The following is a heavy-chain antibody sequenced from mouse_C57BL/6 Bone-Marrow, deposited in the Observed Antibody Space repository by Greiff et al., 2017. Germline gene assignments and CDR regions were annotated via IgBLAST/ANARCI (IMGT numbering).Heavy chain of an antibody. CDR2: ISYDGSN. Sequence: EVQRVESGPGLVKPSQSLSLTCSVTGYSITSGYYWNWIRQFPGNKLEWMGYISYDGSNNYNPSLKNRISITRDTSKNQFFLKLNSVTTEDTATYYCARRDSSGPYYYAMDYWGQGTSVTVSS. D-gene: IGHD3-2*02. V-gene: IGHV3-6*01. CDR1: GYSITSGYY. J-gene: IGHJ4*01. CDR3: ARRDSSGPYYYAMDY.